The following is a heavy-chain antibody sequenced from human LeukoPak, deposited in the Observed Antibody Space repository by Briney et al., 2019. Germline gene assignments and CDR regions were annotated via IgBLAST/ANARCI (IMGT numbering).Heavy chain of an antibody. D-gene: IGHD4-17*01. Sequence: ASLKVSCKASGYTFTGYYMHWARQAPGQGLECMGWINPNSGGTNYAQKFQGRVTMTRDTSISTAYMELSRLRSDDTAVYYCARDFGMTTVTTAAGDAFDIWGQGTMVTVSS. V-gene: IGHV1-2*02. CDR1: GYTFTGYY. J-gene: IGHJ3*02. CDR2: INPNSGGT. CDR3: ARDFGMTTVTTAAGDAFDI.